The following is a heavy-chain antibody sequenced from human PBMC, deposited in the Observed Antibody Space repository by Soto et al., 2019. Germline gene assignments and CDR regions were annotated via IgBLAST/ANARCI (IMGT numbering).Heavy chain of an antibody. D-gene: IGHD4-17*01. Sequence: QVQLVESGGGVVQPGRSLRLSCAASGFTFSSYAMHWVRQAPGKGLEWVAVISYDGRNKYYADSVKGRFTISRDNSKNTRYLQMNSLRTEDTAVYYWAGGFTVARPMDVWGQGTTVTVSS. V-gene: IGHV3-30*04. CDR3: AGGFTVARPMDV. CDR1: GFTFSSYA. J-gene: IGHJ6*02. CDR2: ISYDGRNK.